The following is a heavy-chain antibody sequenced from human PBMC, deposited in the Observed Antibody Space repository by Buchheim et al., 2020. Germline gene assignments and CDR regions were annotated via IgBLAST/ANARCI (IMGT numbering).Heavy chain of an antibody. V-gene: IGHV3-30*18. J-gene: IGHJ4*02. D-gene: IGHD7-27*01. CDR2: ISYDGTNM. CDR3: AKLTGEYYFDY. CDR1: GFSFNNYA. Sequence: QVQLVESGGGVVQPGRSLRLSCAASGFSFNNYAMHWVRQAPGEGLEWVAVISYDGTNMYYADSVKGRFTISRDNSKNTLHLQMNSLRPEDTAVYFCAKLTGEYYFDYWGQGTL.